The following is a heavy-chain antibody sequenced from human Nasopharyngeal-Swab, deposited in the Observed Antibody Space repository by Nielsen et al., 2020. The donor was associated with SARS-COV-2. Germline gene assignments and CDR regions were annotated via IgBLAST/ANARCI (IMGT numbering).Heavy chain of an antibody. V-gene: IGHV3-21*01. J-gene: IGHJ6*02. CDR2: ISSSSSYI. Sequence: GGSLRLSCAASGFTFSSYSMNWVRQAPRKGLEWVSSISSSSSYIYYADSVKGRFTISRDNAKNSLYLQMNSLRAEDTAVYYCARGYCSSGSCYAKHYGMDVWGQGTTVTVSS. CDR1: GFTFSSYS. D-gene: IGHD2-15*01. CDR3: ARGYCSSGSCYAKHYGMDV.